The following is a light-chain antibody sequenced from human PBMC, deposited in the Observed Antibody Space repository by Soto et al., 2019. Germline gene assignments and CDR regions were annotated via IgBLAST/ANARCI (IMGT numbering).Light chain of an antibody. CDR3: QKYSSVIT. CDR1: QGISSY. Sequence: DIQMTQSPSSLSASVGDRVTITCRASQGISSYLAWYQQKLGKVPKILISAASTLQSVVPSRFSGSGSGTDFTLTISSLQPEDVATYYCQKYSSVITFGQGTRLEIK. V-gene: IGKV1-27*01. J-gene: IGKJ5*01. CDR2: AAS.